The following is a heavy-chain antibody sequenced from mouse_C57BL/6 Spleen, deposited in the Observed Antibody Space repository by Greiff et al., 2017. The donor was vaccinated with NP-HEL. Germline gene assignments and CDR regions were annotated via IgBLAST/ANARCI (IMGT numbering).Heavy chain of an antibody. J-gene: IGHJ2*01. V-gene: IGHV5-17*01. Sequence: EVKLMESGGGLVKPGGSLKLSCAASGFTFSDYGMHWVRQAPEKGLEWVAYISSGSSTIYYADTVKGRFTISRDNAKNTLFLQTTSLRSEDTAMYYCARMGPIDYWGQGTTLTVSS. CDR2: ISSGSSTI. CDR3: ARMGPIDY. CDR1: GFTFSDYG.